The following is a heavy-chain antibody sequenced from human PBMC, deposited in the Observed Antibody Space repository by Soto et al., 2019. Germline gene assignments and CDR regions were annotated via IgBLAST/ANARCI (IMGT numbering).Heavy chain of an antibody. Sequence: EVHMVESWGGLVQPGGSLRLSCAASGFTFSSYSLNWVRQAPGKGLEWVSYITSSGTTVYYADSVRGRFTISRDNAKNSLYLPMNSLRDDDTAVYYCARGSSNWAYYFDCWGQGTLVTVSS. CDR3: ARGSSNWAYYFDC. CDR2: ITSSGTTV. CDR1: GFTFSSYS. D-gene: IGHD6-13*01. V-gene: IGHV3-48*02. J-gene: IGHJ4*02.